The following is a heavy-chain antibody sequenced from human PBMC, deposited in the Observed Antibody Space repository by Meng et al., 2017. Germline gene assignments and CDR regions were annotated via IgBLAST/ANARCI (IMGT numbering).Heavy chain of an antibody. Sequence: GGSLRLSCAASGFTFSSYSMNWVRQAPGKGLEWVSSISSSSSYIYYADSVKGPSTISRDNDKNSMYVEMNSLRAEDTAGYYCARGPYCSSTSCQFDYWVQG. J-gene: IGHJ4*02. CDR3: ARGPYCSSTSCQFDY. CDR1: GFTFSSYS. V-gene: IGHV3-21*01. D-gene: IGHD2-2*01. CDR2: ISSSSSYI.